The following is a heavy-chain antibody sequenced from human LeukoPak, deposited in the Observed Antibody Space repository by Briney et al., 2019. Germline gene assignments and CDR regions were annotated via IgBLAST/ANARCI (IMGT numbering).Heavy chain of an antibody. D-gene: IGHD5-18*01. CDR3: ARSQGYSYGSSY. CDR1: GGSFGRYA. Sequence: SVNVSCKAPGGSFGRYAISRVRQAPGQGLEWMGGIVPILGTANYAQKFQGRVTITADDSTGTAYMELTSLRSADTAVYYCARSQGYSYGSSYWGQGTLVTVSS. J-gene: IGHJ4*02. V-gene: IGHV1-69*13. CDR2: IVPILGTA.